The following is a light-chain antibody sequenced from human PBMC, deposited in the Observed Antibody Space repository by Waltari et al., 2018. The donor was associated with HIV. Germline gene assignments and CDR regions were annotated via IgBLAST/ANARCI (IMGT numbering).Light chain of an antibody. J-gene: IGLJ2*01. CDR3: SSYTSSSPHVV. CDR2: DVS. CDR1: SSDVGGYNY. V-gene: IGLV2-14*01. Sequence: QSALTQPASVSGSPGQSITISCTGTSSDVGGYNYVSWYQQHPGKAPKLMIYDVSKRPSGVSNRFSGSKSGNTASLTISGLQAEDEADYYCSSYTSSSPHVVFGGGTKLTVL.